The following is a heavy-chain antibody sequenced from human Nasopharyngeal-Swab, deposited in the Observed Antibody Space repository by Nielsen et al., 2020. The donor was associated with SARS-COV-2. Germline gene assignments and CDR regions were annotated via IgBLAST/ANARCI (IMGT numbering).Heavy chain of an antibody. Sequence: GESLKISCAASGFTFSSYAMSWVRQAPGKGLERVSAISGSGGSTYYADSVKGRFTISRDNSKNTLYLQMNSLRAEDTAVYYCAKAVSNYDFWSGLDYWGQGTLVTVSS. CDR1: GFTFSSYA. CDR2: ISGSGGST. CDR3: AKAVSNYDFWSGLDY. V-gene: IGHV3-23*01. J-gene: IGHJ4*02. D-gene: IGHD3-3*01.